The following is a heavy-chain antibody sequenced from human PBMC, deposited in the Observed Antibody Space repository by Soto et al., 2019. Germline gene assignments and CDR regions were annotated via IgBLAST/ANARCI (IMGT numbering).Heavy chain of an antibody. CDR2: IYYSGST. Sequence: QVQLQESGPGLVKPSQTLSLTCTVSGGSISSGGYYWSWIRQHPGKGLEWIGYIYYSGSTYYNPSLKIRVTISVHTSKNQFHLTLRSVTAADTAVYYCAREARPTVLDYWGQGTLVTVS. V-gene: IGHV4-31*03. J-gene: IGHJ4*02. CDR1: GGSISSGGYY. D-gene: IGHD4-4*01. CDR3: AREARPTVLDY.